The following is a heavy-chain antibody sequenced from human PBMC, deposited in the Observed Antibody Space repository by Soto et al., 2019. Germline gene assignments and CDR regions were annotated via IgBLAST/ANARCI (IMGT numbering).Heavy chain of an antibody. CDR3: ARGGVVVVFSESSSLVGNWFDP. CDR2: ISGYTGKA. J-gene: IGHJ5*02. D-gene: IGHD2-8*02. V-gene: IGHV1-18*01. CDR1: GYSFSNSG. Sequence: QVQLVQSGAEVKKPGASVNVSCKTSGYSFSNSGINWVRQAPGQGLEWLGWISGYTGKALYAREFLGILSKKSNNSASTANMELRSLNSDDTAVYFCARGGVVVVFSESSSLVGNWFDPWGQGTLVTVSS.